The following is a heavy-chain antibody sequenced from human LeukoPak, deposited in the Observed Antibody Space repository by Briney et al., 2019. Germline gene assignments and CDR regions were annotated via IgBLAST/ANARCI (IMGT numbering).Heavy chain of an antibody. J-gene: IGHJ4*02. Sequence: SETLSLTCSISDVSIKNSSFSWGWIRQPPGKGLEWIGNIYFTGSSYYNPSLMRRVTISVDTSKNQCSLKLGSVTAADTAVYYCARAPTRSSDTVTGYLFDSWGQGTLVTVSS. CDR1: DVSIKNSSFS. CDR2: IYFTGSS. V-gene: IGHV4-39*07. CDR3: ARAPTRSSDTVTGYLFDS. D-gene: IGHD3-9*01.